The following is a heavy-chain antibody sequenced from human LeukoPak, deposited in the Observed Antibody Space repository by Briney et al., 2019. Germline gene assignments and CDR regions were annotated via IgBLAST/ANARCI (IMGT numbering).Heavy chain of an antibody. D-gene: IGHD3-10*01. J-gene: IGHJ6*02. Sequence: GGSLRLSCAASGFTFSNAWMTWVRQAPGKGLEWVGRIKSKTDGGTTDYAAPVKGRFTISRDDSKNTLYLQMNSLKTEDTAVSYCTTMVDVLLWFAKYYYVMDVWGQGTTVTVSS. V-gene: IGHV3-15*01. CDR3: TTMVDVLLWFAKYYYVMDV. CDR1: GFTFSNAW. CDR2: IKSKTDGGTT.